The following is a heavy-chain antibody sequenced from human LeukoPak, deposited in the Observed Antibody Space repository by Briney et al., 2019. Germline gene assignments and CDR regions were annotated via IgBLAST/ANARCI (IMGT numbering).Heavy chain of an antibody. J-gene: IGHJ6*02. D-gene: IGHD6-13*01. Sequence: GGSLRLSCAASGFTFSSYWMHWVRQAPGKGLVWVSRINSDGSSTSYADSVKGRFTISRDNAKNTLYLQMNSLRAEDTAVYYCARRYSSSWLALSPYYYYGMDVWGQGTTVTVSS. CDR1: GFTFSSYW. CDR2: INSDGSST. CDR3: ARRYSSSWLALSPYYYYGMDV. V-gene: IGHV3-74*01.